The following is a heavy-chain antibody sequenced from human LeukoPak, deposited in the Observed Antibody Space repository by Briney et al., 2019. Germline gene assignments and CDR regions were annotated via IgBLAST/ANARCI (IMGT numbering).Heavy chain of an antibody. CDR3: ARALYSGGWYGGDY. Sequence: GTSLRLSCAASGFTFSYYGMHWVRQAPGKGLEWVAVIWNDGNKKYYAGSVKGRFTISRDNSKNTLYLQMNSLRAEDTAIYYCARALYSGGWYGGDYWGQGTLVTVSS. V-gene: IGHV3-33*01. CDR2: IWNDGNKK. J-gene: IGHJ4*02. CDR1: GFTFSYYG. D-gene: IGHD6-19*01.